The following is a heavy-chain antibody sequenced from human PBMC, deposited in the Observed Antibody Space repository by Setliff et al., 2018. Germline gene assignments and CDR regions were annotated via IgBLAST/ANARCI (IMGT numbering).Heavy chain of an antibody. CDR2: ISQSGDTP. CDR1: GFAFTSYD. D-gene: IGHD6-19*01. Sequence: GGSLRLSCVTSGFAFTSYDMTWVRQAPGKGLAWVSAISQSGDTPYFADSVKGRFTISRDNSKNTLYLQMNSLRAEDTAVYYCAKSRGQWSFDYWGQGTLVTVSS. V-gene: IGHV3-23*01. J-gene: IGHJ4*02. CDR3: AKSRGQWSFDY.